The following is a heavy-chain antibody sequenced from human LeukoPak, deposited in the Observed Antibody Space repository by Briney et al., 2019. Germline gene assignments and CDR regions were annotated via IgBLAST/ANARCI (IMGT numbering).Heavy chain of an antibody. J-gene: IGHJ6*02. CDR3: ARRSWPRYYGMDV. CDR1: GGSFSGYY. Sequence: SETLSLTCAVYGGSFSGYYWSWIRQPPGKGLEWIGEINHSGSTNYNPSLKSRVTISVDTSKNQFSLELSSVTAADTAVYYCARRSWPRYYGMDVWGQGTTVTVSS. CDR2: INHSGST. V-gene: IGHV4-34*01.